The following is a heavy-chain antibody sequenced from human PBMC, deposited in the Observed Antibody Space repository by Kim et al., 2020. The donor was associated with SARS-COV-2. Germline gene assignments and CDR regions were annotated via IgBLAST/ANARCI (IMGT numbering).Heavy chain of an antibody. V-gene: IGHV1-46*01. CDR3: ARSAAAGWGKDFDY. J-gene: IGHJ4*02. D-gene: IGHD6-13*01. Sequence: AQKFRGRVTMTRDTSKSTVYMELSSLRSEDTAVYYCARSAAAGWGKDFDYWGQGTLVTVSS.